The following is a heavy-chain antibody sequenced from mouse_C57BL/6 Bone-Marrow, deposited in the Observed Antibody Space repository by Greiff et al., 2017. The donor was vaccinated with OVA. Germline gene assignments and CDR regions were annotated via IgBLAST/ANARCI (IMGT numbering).Heavy chain of an antibody. CDR1: GYTFTSYW. CDR2: IDPSDSYT. V-gene: IGHV1-69*01. CDR3: ASGYYFDY. J-gene: IGHJ2*01. Sequence: VQLQQPGAELVMPGASVKLSCKASGYTFTSYWMHWVKQRPGQGLEWIGEIDPSDSYTNYNQKFKCKSTLTVDKSSSTAYMQLSSLTSEDSAVYYCASGYYFDYWGQGTTLTVSS.